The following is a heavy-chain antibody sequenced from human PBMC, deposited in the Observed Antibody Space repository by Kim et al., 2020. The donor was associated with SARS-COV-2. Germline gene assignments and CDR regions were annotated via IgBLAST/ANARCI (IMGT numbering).Heavy chain of an antibody. Sequence: INYSGSTNYHPSLKSRVTISVDTSKNQFSLKLSSVTAADTAVYYCARGFDLWGPGTLVTVSS. J-gene: IGHJ2*01. V-gene: IGHV4-59*09. CDR3: ARGFDL. CDR2: INYSGST.